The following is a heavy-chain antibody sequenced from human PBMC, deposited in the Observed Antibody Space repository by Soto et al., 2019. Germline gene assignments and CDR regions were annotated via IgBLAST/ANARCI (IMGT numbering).Heavy chain of an antibody. J-gene: IGHJ4*02. D-gene: IGHD1-7*01. V-gene: IGHV1-8*01. CDR2: MNPNSGGT. CDR1: GYIFTNYD. CDR3: TRDELELTH. Sequence: ASVKVSCKASGYIFTNYDINWVRQAPGQGLEWMGWMNPNSGGTDYARKFQGRVTMTRDTSISTAYMELSSLRSEDTAVYYCTRDELELTHWGQGTLVTVSS.